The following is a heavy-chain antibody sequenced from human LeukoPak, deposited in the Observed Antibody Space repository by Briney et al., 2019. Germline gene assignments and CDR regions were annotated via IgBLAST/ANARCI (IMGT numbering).Heavy chain of an antibody. CDR2: TYYSGST. D-gene: IGHD2-2*01. V-gene: IGHV4-39*01. J-gene: IGHJ4*02. CDR1: GGSISSSSYY. CDR3: ASAKKREASTSTDY. Sequence: SETLSLTCTVSGGSISSSSYYWGWIRQPPGKGLEWIGSTYYSGSTYYNPSLKSRVTISVDTSRNQFSLKLSSVTAADTAVYYCASAKKREASTSTDYWGQGTLVTVSS.